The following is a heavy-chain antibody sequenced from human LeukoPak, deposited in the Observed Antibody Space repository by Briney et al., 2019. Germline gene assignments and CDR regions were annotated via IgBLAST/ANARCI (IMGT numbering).Heavy chain of an antibody. V-gene: IGHV1-69*05. CDR3: ARDRGDDAFDI. Sequence: SVKVSCKASGGTFSSYAISWVRQAPGQGLEWMGGIIPIFGTANYAQKLQGRVTMTTDTSTTTAYMELRSLRSDDTAVYYCARDRGDDAFDIWGQGTMVTVSS. J-gene: IGHJ3*02. D-gene: IGHD3-10*01. CDR1: GGTFSSYA. CDR2: IIPIFGTA.